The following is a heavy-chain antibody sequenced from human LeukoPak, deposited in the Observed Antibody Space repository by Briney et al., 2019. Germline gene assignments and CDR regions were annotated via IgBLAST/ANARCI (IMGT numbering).Heavy chain of an antibody. V-gene: IGHV4-61*02. Sequence: ASETLSLTCTVSGDSISNSRHYWSWIRQPAGKALEWIGRIYPSGNTNYNPSLKSRVSISLDTSKNQFSLNLKSVTAADTAMYYCARDGVVTMELDYWGQGTLVTVSS. CDR2: IYPSGNT. D-gene: IGHD3-3*01. CDR3: ARDGVVTMELDY. CDR1: GDSISNSRHY. J-gene: IGHJ4*02.